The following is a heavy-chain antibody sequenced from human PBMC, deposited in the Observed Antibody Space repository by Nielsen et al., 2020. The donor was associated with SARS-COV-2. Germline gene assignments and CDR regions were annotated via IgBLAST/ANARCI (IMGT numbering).Heavy chain of an antibody. CDR3: ARNFYGSGSYPFDP. CDR1: GFTFSDYW. V-gene: IGHV3-7*03. Sequence: GESLKIFCAASGFTFSDYWMSWVRQAPGKGLEWVANIHQDGGETRYADSVKGRFTISRDNAKNSLYLQMNSLRAEDTAMYYCARNFYGSGSYPFDPWGQGTLVTVSS. J-gene: IGHJ5*02. CDR2: IHQDGGET. D-gene: IGHD3-10*01.